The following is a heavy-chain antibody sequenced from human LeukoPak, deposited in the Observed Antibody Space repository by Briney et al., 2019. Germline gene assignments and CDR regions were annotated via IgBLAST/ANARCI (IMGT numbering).Heavy chain of an antibody. CDR1: GFTFSSYE. D-gene: IGHD2-2*02. CDR2: ISSSGSTI. V-gene: IGHV3-48*03. Sequence: GGSLRLSCAASGFTFSSYEMNWVRQAPGKGLEWVSYISSSGSTIYYADSVKGRFTISRDNAKHSLYLQMNSLRAEDTAVYYCARDMRVPAAIRGYYYGMDVWGQGTTVTVSS. J-gene: IGHJ6*02. CDR3: ARDMRVPAAIRGYYYGMDV.